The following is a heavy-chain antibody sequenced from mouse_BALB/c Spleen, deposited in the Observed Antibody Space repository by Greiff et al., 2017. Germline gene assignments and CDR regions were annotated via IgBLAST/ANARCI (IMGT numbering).Heavy chain of an antibody. CDR2: IYPGDGDT. CDR1: GYAFSSYW. Sequence: VQLQESGAELVRPGSSVKISCKASGYAFSSYWMNWVKQRPGQGLEWIGQIYPGDGDTNYNGKFKGKATLTADKSSSTAYMQLSSLTSEDSAVYFCARYYYGSSPDYWGQGTTLTVSS. D-gene: IGHD1-1*01. CDR3: ARYYYGSSPDY. J-gene: IGHJ2*01. V-gene: IGHV1-80*01.